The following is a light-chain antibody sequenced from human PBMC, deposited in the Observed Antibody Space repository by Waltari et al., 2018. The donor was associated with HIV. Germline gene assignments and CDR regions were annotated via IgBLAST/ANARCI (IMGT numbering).Light chain of an antibody. V-gene: IGKV3-15*01. CDR3: QQYNNWPPVT. Sequence: EIEMTQFPATLSVSPGERATLSCRASQSVSSELAWYQQKPGQAPRLLIYDASTRATGIPARFSCSGSGTEFTLTISSLQSEDFAVYYCQQYNNWPPVTFGGGTKVEIK. CDR2: DAS. J-gene: IGKJ4*01. CDR1: QSVSSE.